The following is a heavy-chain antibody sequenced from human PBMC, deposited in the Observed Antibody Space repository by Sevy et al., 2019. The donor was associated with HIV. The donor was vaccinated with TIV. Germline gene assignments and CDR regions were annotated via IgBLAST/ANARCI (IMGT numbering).Heavy chain of an antibody. CDR1: GFTFSSFW. CDR2: IKQDGSEK. Sequence: GGSLRLSCAVSGFTFSSFWMSWVRQAPGKGLEWVVNIKQDGSEKYYVDSVKGRFTISRENAKNSLYLQMNSLRAEDAAMYYCAKQANWALDYWGQGTLVTVSS. V-gene: IGHV3-7*01. CDR3: AKQANWALDY. J-gene: IGHJ4*02. D-gene: IGHD3-16*01.